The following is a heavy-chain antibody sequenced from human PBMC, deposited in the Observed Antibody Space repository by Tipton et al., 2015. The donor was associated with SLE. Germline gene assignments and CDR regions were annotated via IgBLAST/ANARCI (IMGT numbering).Heavy chain of an antibody. J-gene: IGHJ5*02. CDR2: IYYSGST. CDR3: ARRERSPIWFDP. Sequence: LRLSCNVSGDSISSSSYYWGWIRQPPGKGLEWIGNIYYSGSTFYNPSLKSRATLSVDTSKNQFSLKLSSATAADTAVYYCARRERSPIWFDPWGQGTLVTVS. V-gene: IGHV4-39*01. D-gene: IGHD5-24*01. CDR1: GDSISSSSYY.